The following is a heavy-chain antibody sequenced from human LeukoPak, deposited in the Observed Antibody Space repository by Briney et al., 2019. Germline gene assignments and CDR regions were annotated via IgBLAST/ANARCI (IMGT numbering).Heavy chain of an antibody. J-gene: IGHJ5*02. D-gene: IGHD3-22*01. V-gene: IGHV4-4*02. CDR2: IYHSGST. CDR1: GGSINSSNW. CDR3: ARVVNDYYDSSGYLFDP. Sequence: SGTLSLTCAVSGGSINSSNWWSWARQPPGKGLEWIGEIYHSGSTNYNPSLKSRVTISVDKSKNQFSLKLSSVTAADTAVYYCARVVNDYYDSSGYLFDPWGQGTLVTVSS.